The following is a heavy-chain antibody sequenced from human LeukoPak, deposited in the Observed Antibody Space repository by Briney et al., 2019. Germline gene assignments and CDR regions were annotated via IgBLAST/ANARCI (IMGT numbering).Heavy chain of an antibody. V-gene: IGHV3-48*04. Sequence: GGSLRLSCAASGFTFSYYSMNWVRQAPGKGLEWLAYIDSGGNNIHYADSVKGRFTISRDNAKNSLYLQMNSLGAEDTAVYYCARSGGNDDSWGQGTLVTVSS. CDR2: IDSGGNNI. CDR1: GFTFSYYS. CDR3: ARSGGNDDS. J-gene: IGHJ4*02. D-gene: IGHD4-23*01.